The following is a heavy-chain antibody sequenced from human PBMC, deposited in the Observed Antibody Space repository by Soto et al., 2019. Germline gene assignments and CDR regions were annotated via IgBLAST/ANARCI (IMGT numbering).Heavy chain of an antibody. Sequence: SETLSLTCTVSGGSITGTYYYWGWIRQSPGKGLEYIGSIHYNGRTYYNPSLQGRVTVSVDTSKSQFSLRLVSVTAADTAVFFCALLGSGTSCAIDFWGQGILLPVSS. CDR2: IHYNGRT. CDR3: ALLGSGTSCAIDF. D-gene: IGHD3-10*01. J-gene: IGHJ4*02. V-gene: IGHV4-39*01. CDR1: GGSITGTYYY.